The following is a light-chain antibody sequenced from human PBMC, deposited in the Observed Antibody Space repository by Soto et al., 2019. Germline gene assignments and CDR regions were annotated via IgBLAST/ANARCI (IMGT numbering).Light chain of an antibody. V-gene: IGKV1-9*01. CDR3: QQLNSYPLT. Sequence: DIQMTQSPSTLSASVGDRVTITCRASQGISSSLAWYQQKPGKAPNLLIYGAYTLQSGVPSRFSGSGSGTDFTLTISSLQPEDFATYYCQQLNSYPLTFGGGTKVDIK. CDR1: QGISSS. J-gene: IGKJ4*01. CDR2: GAY.